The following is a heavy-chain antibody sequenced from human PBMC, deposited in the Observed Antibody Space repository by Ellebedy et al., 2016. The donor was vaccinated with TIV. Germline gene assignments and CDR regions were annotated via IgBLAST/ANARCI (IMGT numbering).Heavy chain of an antibody. CDR3: ARLWGQWLGQKYYFDS. J-gene: IGHJ4*02. V-gene: IGHV5-51*01. CDR1: GYTFTNYW. CDR2: IYPGDSDT. Sequence: GGSLRLXXKGSGYTFTNYWIGWVRQTPGKGLERMGIIYPGDSDTNYSPSFQGQVTISVDKSISTAYLQWNSLKASDTAMYYCARLWGQWLGQKYYFDSWGQGTLVTVSS. D-gene: IGHD6-19*01.